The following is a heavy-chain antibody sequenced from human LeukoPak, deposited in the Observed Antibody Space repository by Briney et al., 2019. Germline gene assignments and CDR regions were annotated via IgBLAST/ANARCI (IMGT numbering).Heavy chain of an antibody. CDR2: INPNSGGT. V-gene: IGHV1-2*02. CDR3: AREYGGRPYYYYGMDV. J-gene: IGHJ6*02. Sequence: ASVKVSCKASGYTFTGYYMHWVRQAPGQGLEWMGWINPNSGGTNYAQKFQGRVTMTRDTSISTAYMELSGLRSDDTAVYYCAREYGGRPYYYYGMDVWGQGTTVTVSS. D-gene: IGHD4-23*01. CDR1: GYTFTGYY.